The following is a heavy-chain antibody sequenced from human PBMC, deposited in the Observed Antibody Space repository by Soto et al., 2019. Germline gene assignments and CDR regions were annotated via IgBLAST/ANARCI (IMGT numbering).Heavy chain of an antibody. D-gene: IGHD3-10*02. CDR3: ARGEGLFGELLDF. CDR1: RASIASGGYY. Sequence: SETLSLTCTVSRASIASGGYYWSWIRQHPGKGLEWVGNIFYSGSTYYNPSLRSRVTISVDTTKNQFSLKLTSVTAADTGVYYCARGEGLFGELLDFWGQGTLVTVSS. J-gene: IGHJ4*02. CDR2: IFYSGST. V-gene: IGHV4-31*03.